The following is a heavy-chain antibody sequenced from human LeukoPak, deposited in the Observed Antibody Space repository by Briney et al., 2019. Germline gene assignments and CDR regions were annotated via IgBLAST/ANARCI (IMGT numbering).Heavy chain of an antibody. J-gene: IGHJ5*02. CDR3: ARGRPSYYDFWSGYSEDNWFDP. CDR1: GYTFTSNY. CDR2: MNPNSGNT. V-gene: IGHV1-8*03. D-gene: IGHD3-3*01. Sequence: ASVKVSCEAFGYTFTSNYMHWVRQATGQGLEWMGWMNPNSGNTGYAQKFQGRVTITRNTSISTAYMELSSLRSEDTAVYYCARGRPSYYDFWSGYSEDNWFDPWGQGTLVTVSS.